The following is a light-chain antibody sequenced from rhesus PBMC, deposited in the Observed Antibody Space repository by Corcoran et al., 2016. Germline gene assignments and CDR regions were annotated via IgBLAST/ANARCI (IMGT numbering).Light chain of an antibody. CDR1: QAISNY. V-gene: IGKV1-43*02. J-gene: IGKJ3*01. Sequence: DIQMTQSPSSLSASVGDRVTITCRASQAISNYFSWYQQKPGKPPQLLIYGASTLKSGVPSRFSGSGSGTDFTLTLSSLQPEDFVTYYCLHYKAVPFTFGPGTKLEIK. CDR2: GAS. CDR3: LHYKAVPFT.